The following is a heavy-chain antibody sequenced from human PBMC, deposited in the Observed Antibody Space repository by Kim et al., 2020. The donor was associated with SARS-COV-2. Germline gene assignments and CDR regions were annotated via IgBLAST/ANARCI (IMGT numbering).Heavy chain of an antibody. CDR3: ARDIHFGRSDY. Sequence: GGSLRLSCAASGLTFIHNWMAWVRHVPGKGLEWVAEINTDGTAKYYADSVRDRFSISRDNAQNSVYLQLNSLRAEDTAVYYCARDIHFGRSDYWGQGTLVTVSS. D-gene: IGHD3-10*01. CDR2: INTDGTAK. V-gene: IGHV3-7*05. J-gene: IGHJ4*02. CDR1: GLTFIHNW.